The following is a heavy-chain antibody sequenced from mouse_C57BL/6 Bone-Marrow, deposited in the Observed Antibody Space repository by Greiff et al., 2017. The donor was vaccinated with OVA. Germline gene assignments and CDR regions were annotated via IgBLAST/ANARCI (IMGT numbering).Heavy chain of an antibody. CDR3: ARHSWYFDV. V-gene: IGHV5-17*01. CDR2: ISSGSSTI. CDR1: GFTFSDYG. J-gene: IGHJ1*03. Sequence: EVQLMESGGGLVKPGGSLKLSCAASGFTFSDYGMHWVRQAPEKGLEWVAYISSGSSTIYYADTVKGRFTISRDNAKNTLFLQMTSLRSEDTAMYYCARHSWYFDVWGTGTTVTVSS.